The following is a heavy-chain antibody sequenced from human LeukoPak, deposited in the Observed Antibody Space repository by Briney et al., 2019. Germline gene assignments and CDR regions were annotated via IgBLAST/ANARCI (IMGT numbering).Heavy chain of an antibody. CDR1: GLTFSFSVYS. CDR3: ATSGYHYGLVDY. Sequence: SGGSLRLSCAASGLTFSFSVYSMNWVRQAPGKGLEWVLSIISSSSYIYYADSVKGRFTISRDNAKNSLYLQMNTLRAEDTAVYYCATSGYHYGLVDYWGQGTLVTVSS. V-gene: IGHV3-21*01. J-gene: IGHJ4*02. D-gene: IGHD5-18*01. CDR2: IISSSSYI.